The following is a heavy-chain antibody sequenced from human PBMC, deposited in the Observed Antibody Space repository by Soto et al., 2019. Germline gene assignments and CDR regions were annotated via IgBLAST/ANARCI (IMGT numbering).Heavy chain of an antibody. Sequence: QVQLQESGPGLVKPSGTLSLTCAVSGDSISNSRWWTWVRQPPGKGLEWIGDIFHSGDTNYNPSLKSRVFISVDKSQNQFSLKVSSVTAADPAVYYCASSTGWYRHDVWGQGTLVTVSS. J-gene: IGHJ3*01. CDR1: GDSISNSRW. CDR2: IFHSGDT. V-gene: IGHV4-4*02. D-gene: IGHD6-19*01. CDR3: ASSTGWYRHDV.